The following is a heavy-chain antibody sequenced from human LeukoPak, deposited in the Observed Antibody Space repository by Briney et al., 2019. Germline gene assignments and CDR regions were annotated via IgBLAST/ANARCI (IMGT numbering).Heavy chain of an antibody. CDR1: GFTFSSYW. Sequence: GGSLRLSCVASGFTFSSYWMHWVRQVPGKGLVWVSRINSDGSSTTYADSVKGRFTISRDNAKNTLWLQMNSLRAEDTAVYYCVQSSPTIDYWGQGTLVTVSS. J-gene: IGHJ4*02. D-gene: IGHD5-12*01. V-gene: IGHV3-74*01. CDR3: VQSSPTIDY. CDR2: INSDGSST.